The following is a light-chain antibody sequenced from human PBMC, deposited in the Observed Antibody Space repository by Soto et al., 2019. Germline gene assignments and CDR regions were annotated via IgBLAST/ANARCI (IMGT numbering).Light chain of an antibody. J-gene: IGKJ1*01. CDR3: QQRSNWRGT. V-gene: IGKV3-11*01. Sequence: IGLTQSPATLSLSPGERATLSCRASQSVSSYLAWYQQKPGQAPRLLIYDASNRATGIPARFSGSGSGTDFTLTISSLEPEDVAVYYCQQRSNWRGTLGQGTKVDIK. CDR1: QSVSSY. CDR2: DAS.